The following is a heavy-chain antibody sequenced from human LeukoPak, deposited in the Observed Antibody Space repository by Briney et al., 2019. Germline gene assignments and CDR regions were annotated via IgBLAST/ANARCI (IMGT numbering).Heavy chain of an antibody. CDR3: ARDGYNERWFDY. D-gene: IGHD5-24*01. J-gene: IGHJ4*02. CDR2: MYTSGST. V-gene: IGHV4-61*02. Sequence: SQTLSLTCTVSGGSISSGSYYWSWIRQPAGKGLEWIGRMYTSGSTNYNPSLKSRVTISVDTSKNQFSLKLSSVTAADTAVYYCARDGYNERWFDYWGQGTLVTVSS. CDR1: GGSISSGSYY.